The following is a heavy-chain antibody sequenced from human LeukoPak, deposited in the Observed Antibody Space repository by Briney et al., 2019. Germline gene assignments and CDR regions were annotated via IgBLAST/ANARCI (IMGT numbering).Heavy chain of an antibody. CDR1: GFTFTSYW. J-gene: IGHJ4*02. D-gene: IGHD6-13*01. V-gene: IGHV3-7*01. CDR2: IKHDGSEQ. CDR3: KSGGAAPGNFDY. Sequence: GGSLRLSCAASGFTFTSYWMSWMRPAPGKGLQWVANIKHDGSEQYYVDSVKGRFTISRDNAKNSLYLQMNSLGVEDTAVYYCKSGGAAPGNFDYWGQGALVTVSS.